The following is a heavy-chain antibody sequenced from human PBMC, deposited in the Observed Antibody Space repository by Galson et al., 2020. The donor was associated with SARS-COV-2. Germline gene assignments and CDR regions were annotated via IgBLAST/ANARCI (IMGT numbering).Heavy chain of an antibody. J-gene: IGHJ3*02. CDR2: INPNSGGT. CDR1: GYTFTDYY. CDR3: ARDGTAMVTNGFDI. D-gene: IGHD5-18*01. V-gene: IGHV1-2*02. Sequence: ASVKVSCKASGYTFTDYYMHWVRQAPGQGLEWMGWINPNSGGTNYAQKFQGRVTMTRDTSISIAYMELSRLRSDDTAVYYCARDGTAMVTNGFDIWGQGTRVTVSS.